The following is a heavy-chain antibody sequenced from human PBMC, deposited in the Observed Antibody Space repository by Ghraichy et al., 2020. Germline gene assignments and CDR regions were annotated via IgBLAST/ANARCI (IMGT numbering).Heavy chain of an antibody. CDR3: AKDRCSSTGCYNYYYYGMDV. D-gene: IGHD2-2*02. Sequence: ETLSLTCAASGFTFSSYAMSWVRQAPGKGLEWVSAISGSGGSTYYADSVKGRFTISRDNSKNTLYLQMNSLRAEDTAVYYCAKDRCSSTGCYNYYYYGMDVWGQGTTVTVSS. CDR1: GFTFSSYA. CDR2: ISGSGGST. J-gene: IGHJ6*02. V-gene: IGHV3-23*01.